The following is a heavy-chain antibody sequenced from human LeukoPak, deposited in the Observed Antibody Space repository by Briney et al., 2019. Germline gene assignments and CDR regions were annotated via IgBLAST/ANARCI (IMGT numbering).Heavy chain of an antibody. CDR1: GFTFSSYS. J-gene: IGHJ5*02. CDR2: ISSSSSYI. V-gene: IGHV3-21*01. CDR3: ARGYSSSWYSLSYWFDP. D-gene: IGHD6-13*01. Sequence: GGSLRLSCAASGFTFSSYSMNWVRQAPGKGLEWVSSISSSSSYIYYADSVKGRFTISRDNAKNSLYLQMNSLRAEDTAVYYCARGYSSSWYSLSYWFDPWGQGTLVTVSS.